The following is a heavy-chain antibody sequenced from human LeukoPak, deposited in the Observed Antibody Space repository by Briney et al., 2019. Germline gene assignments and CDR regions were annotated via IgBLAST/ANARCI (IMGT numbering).Heavy chain of an antibody. CDR2: IRSKTYGGTA. CDR3: TRAWVQLLTPGGYFDY. D-gene: IGHD5-18*01. CDR1: GFNFGYYA. J-gene: IGHJ4*02. Sequence: GGSLRLSCSGSGFNFGYYAMTWVRQAPGKGLECVGFIRSKTYGGTAEYAASVKGRFTISRDDSKSIAYLQMNSLTAEDTAAYYCTRAWVQLLTPGGYFDYWGQGTLVTVSS. V-gene: IGHV3-49*04.